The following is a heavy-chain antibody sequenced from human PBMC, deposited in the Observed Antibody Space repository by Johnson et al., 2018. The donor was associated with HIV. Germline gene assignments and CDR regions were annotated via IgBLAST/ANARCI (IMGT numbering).Heavy chain of an antibody. CDR1: GFTFSSYP. D-gene: IGHD5-18*01. CDR2: ISYNGDKN. CDR3: ARLPSGYSRDAFNI. J-gene: IGHJ3*02. Sequence: QMLLVESGGGVVQPEKSLRLSCAASGFTFSSYPMHWVRQAPGRGLEWVAFISYNGDKNYYADSVKGRFTISRDNSKNTLYLQMNSLRAEDTAVYYCARLPSGYSRDAFNIWGQGTMVTVSS. V-gene: IGHV3-30*04.